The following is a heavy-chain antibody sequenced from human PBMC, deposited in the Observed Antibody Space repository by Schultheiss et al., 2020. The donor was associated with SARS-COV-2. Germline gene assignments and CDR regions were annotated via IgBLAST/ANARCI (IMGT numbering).Heavy chain of an antibody. CDR3: ARRNDNPTYYYYGMDV. V-gene: IGHV1-18*01. CDR2: ISAYNGNT. J-gene: IGHJ6*02. CDR1: GYTFTSYA. Sequence: ASVKVSCKASGYTFTSYAMHWVRQAPGQRLEWMGWISAYNGNTNYAQKLQGRVTMTTDTSTSTAYMELRSLRSDDTAVYYCARRNDNPTYYYYGMDVWGQGTTVTVSS. D-gene: IGHD1-1*01.